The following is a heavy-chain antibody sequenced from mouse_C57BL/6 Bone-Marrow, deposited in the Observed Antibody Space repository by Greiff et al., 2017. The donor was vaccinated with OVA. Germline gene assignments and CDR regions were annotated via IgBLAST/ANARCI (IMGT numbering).Heavy chain of an antibody. CDR3: AREITTVVATDWYFDV. CDR1: GFTFSDYG. D-gene: IGHD1-1*01. Sequence: DVMLVESGGGLVKPGGSLKLSCPASGFTFSDYGMHWVRQAPEKGLEWVAYISSGSSTIYYADTVKGRFTISRDNAKNTLFLQMTSLRSEDTAMYYCAREITTVVATDWYFDVCGTGTTVTVSS. V-gene: IGHV5-17*01. CDR2: ISSGSSTI. J-gene: IGHJ1*03.